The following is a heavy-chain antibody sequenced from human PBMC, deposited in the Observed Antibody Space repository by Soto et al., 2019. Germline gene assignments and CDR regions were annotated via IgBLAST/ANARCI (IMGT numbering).Heavy chain of an antibody. V-gene: IGHV1-69*13. Sequence: SVKVSCKASGGTFSSYAISWVRQAPGQGLEWMGGIIPIFGTANYAQKFQGRVTITADASTSTAYMELSSLRSEDTAVYYCARDQEAGLLVITTGHYGMAVWGQGTTVPVSS. CDR2: IIPIFGTA. J-gene: IGHJ6*02. CDR1: GGTFSSYA. CDR3: ARDQEAGLLVITTGHYGMAV. D-gene: IGHD3-22*01.